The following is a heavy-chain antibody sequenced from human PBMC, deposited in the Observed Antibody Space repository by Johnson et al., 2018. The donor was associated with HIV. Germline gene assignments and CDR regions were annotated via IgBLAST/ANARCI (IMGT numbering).Heavy chain of an antibody. V-gene: IGHV3-9*01. CDR3: TKAHYGSGEYVI. Sequence: QLVESGGGLVQPGRSLRLSCAASAFPFDDHALHWVRQSPGTGLELVSGISWNSGSIDYADSVKGRFTISRDNAKNSLYLQMNSLRAEDTALYYCTKAHYGSGEYVIWGQGTMVTVSS. J-gene: IGHJ3*02. CDR2: ISWNSGSI. D-gene: IGHD3-10*01. CDR1: AFPFDDHA.